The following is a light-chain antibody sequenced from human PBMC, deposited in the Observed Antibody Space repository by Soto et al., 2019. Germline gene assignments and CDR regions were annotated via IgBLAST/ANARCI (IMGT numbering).Light chain of an antibody. CDR1: QSVGSDY. CDR2: GAS. Sequence: IVLTQSPGTLSLSPGERATLSCRASQSVGSDYLAWYQQKPGQPPRLLIYGASIRATGIPDRFTGSGSGTDFTLTISRLEPEDFALYYCQQYTTSPFTFGPRTKVDVK. CDR3: QQYTTSPFT. J-gene: IGKJ3*01. V-gene: IGKV3-20*01.